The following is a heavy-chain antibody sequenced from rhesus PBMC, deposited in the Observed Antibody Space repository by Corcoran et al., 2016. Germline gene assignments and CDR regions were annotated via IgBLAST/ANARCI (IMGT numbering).Heavy chain of an antibody. CDR1: GASISSYW. D-gene: IGHD3-28*01. J-gene: IGHJ3*01. Sequence: QVQLQESGPGLVKPSETLSLTCAVSGASISSYWWSWIRQPPGKGLEWIGEINGNSGSTYYNPSLKSRVTISKDASKNQFSLKLSSVTAADTAVYYCARDKRNYYDSGYYTGSNFWGQGLRVTVSS. CDR3: ARDKRNYYDSGYYTGSNF. V-gene: IGHV4-80*01. CDR2: INGNSGST.